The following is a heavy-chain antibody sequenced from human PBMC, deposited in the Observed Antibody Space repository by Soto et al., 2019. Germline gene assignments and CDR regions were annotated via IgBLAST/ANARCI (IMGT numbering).Heavy chain of an antibody. CDR3: ARGERNAGGGGFDP. V-gene: IGHV4-34*01. Sequence: QVQLQQWGAGLLKPSETLSLTCAVYGGSFSGYYWSWIRQPPGKGLEWIGEINHSGSTNYNPSLKSRVTISVDTSKTQFFLKLSSVTAADTAVYYCARGERNAGGGGFDPWGQGTLVTVSS. CDR1: GGSFSGYY. J-gene: IGHJ5*02. CDR2: INHSGST. D-gene: IGHD3-10*01.